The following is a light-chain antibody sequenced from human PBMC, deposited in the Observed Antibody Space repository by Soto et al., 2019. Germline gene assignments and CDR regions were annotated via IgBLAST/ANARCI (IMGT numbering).Light chain of an antibody. V-gene: IGLV1-44*01. CDR1: SSNIASNT. CDR3: AAWDDSLNGHVV. CDR2: SNN. J-gene: IGLJ2*01. Sequence: QSVLTQPPSASGTPGQRVTVSCSGSSSNIASNTVNWYQQLPGPAPKLLIYSNNQRPSGVPDRFSGPKSGTSASLAISGLQSEDEADYYCAAWDDSLNGHVVFGGGTKLTVL.